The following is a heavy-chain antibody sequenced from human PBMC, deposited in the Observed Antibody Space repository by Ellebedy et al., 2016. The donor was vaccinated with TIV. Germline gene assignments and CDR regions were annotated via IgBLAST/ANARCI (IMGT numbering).Heavy chain of an antibody. Sequence: GESLKISXKGSGSSFTSYWIGWVRKMPGKGLEWMGIIYPGDSDTRYSPSFQGQVTISADKSISTAYLQWSSLKASDTAMYYCARHSLVTTRTSWFGPWGQGTLVTVSS. CDR1: GSSFTSYW. V-gene: IGHV5-51*01. CDR3: ARHSLVTTRTSWFGP. J-gene: IGHJ5*02. CDR2: IYPGDSDT. D-gene: IGHD5-12*01.